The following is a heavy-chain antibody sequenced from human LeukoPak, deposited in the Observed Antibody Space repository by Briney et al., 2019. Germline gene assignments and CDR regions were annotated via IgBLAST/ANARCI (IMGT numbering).Heavy chain of an antibody. Sequence: GGSLRLSCAASGFTFSGYAMSWVRQAPGKGLEWVSAISGSGGSTYYADSVKGRFTISRDSSKNTLYLQMNSLRAEDTAVYYCAKDRQVTMIVVVQDAFDIWGQGTMVTVSS. V-gene: IGHV3-23*01. CDR1: GFTFSGYA. J-gene: IGHJ3*02. CDR3: AKDRQVTMIVVVQDAFDI. D-gene: IGHD3-22*01. CDR2: ISGSGGST.